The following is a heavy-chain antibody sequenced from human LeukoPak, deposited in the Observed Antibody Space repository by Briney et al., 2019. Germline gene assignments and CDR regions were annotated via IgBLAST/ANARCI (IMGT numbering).Heavy chain of an antibody. J-gene: IGHJ4*02. D-gene: IGHD5-24*01. CDR3: ARRRDGYNYPFDD. CDR2: IYYSGST. V-gene: IGHV4-59*08. Sequence: PSETLSLTCTVSGGSLSSYYWSWIRQPPGKGLEWIGYIYYSGSTNYNPSLKSRVTISVDTSKNQFSLKLSSVTAADTAVYYCARRRDGYNYPFDDWGQGTLVTVSS. CDR1: GGSLSSYY.